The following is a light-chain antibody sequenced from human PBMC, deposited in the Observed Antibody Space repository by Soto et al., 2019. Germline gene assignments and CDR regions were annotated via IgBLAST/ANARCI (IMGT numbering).Light chain of an antibody. CDR1: QGIRND. CDR2: AAS. V-gene: IGKV1-6*01. J-gene: IGKJ1*01. CDR3: PQPYNYPWP. Sequence: IEIPRSAACRAAYVGSRRRITSRASQGIRNDLGWYQQKPGKAPKLLIYAASSLQSGVPSRFSGSGSGADLTLPTSSLQPADFATYYCPQPYNYPWPFAQGTRVDIK.